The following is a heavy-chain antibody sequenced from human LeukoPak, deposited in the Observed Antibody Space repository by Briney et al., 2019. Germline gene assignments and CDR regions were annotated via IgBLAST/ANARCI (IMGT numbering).Heavy chain of an antibody. CDR3: ARDGDTAHLGY. J-gene: IGHJ4*02. CDR2: IIPIFGTA. CDR1: GGTFSIYA. D-gene: IGHD5-18*01. V-gene: IGHV1-69*06. Sequence: AVKVSCKASGGTFSIYAISWVRQAPGQGLEWMGGIIPIFGTANYAQKFQGRVTITADKSTSTAYMELSSLRSEDTAVYYCARDGDTAHLGYWGQGTLVTVSS.